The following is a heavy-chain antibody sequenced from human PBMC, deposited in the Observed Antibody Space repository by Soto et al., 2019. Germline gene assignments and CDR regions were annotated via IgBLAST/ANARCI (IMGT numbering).Heavy chain of an antibody. V-gene: IGHV3-74*01. CDR3: ARIPPGWGGGQLVLDY. D-gene: IGHD6-13*01. Sequence: EVQLVESGGGLVQPGGSLRLSCAASGFTFSTFWMHWVRQAPGKGLVWVSRINSDGSTTTYADSVKGRFTISRDNAKNTLYLEMNSPRVEDMAVYSCARIPPGWGGGQLVLDYWGQGTLVTVSS. CDR2: INSDGSTT. J-gene: IGHJ4*02. CDR1: GFTFSTFW.